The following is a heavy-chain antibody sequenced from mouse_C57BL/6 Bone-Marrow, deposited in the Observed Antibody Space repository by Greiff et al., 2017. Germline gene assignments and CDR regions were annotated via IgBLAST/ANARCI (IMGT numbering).Heavy chain of an antibody. CDR1: GFTFSDYG. CDR3: ANYYGSSLYAMDY. CDR2: ISSGSSTI. Sequence: EVKVVESGGGLVKPGGSLKLSCAASGFTFSDYGMHWVRQAPEKGLEWVAYISSGSSTIYYADTVKGRFTISRDNAKNTLFLQMTSLRSEDTAMYYCANYYGSSLYAMDYWGQGTSVTVSS. J-gene: IGHJ4*01. D-gene: IGHD1-1*01. V-gene: IGHV5-17*01.